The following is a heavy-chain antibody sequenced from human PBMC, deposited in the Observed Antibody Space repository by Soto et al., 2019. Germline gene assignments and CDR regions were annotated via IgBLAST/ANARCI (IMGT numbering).Heavy chain of an antibody. Sequence: QVQLQESGPGLVQPSQSLSLTCTVSGGSISSRTYFWSWIRQHPGKGLEWSGYIYYSGSTYYSPSLTSRVHISADTSKNQSSLRLSSVTAADSAVYYCASSIMITFGGVIVIPRNFDSWGQGPLVTVSS. D-gene: IGHD3-16*02. CDR3: ASSIMITFGGVIVIPRNFDS. V-gene: IGHV4-31*03. CDR2: IYYSGST. J-gene: IGHJ4*02. CDR1: GGSISSRTYF.